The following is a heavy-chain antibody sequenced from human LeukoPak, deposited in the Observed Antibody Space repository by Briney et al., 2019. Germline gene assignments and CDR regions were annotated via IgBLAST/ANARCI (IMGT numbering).Heavy chain of an antibody. J-gene: IGHJ6*03. CDR3: AKFTIFGVVIKERDYFYMDV. CDR2: ISRSGAGT. D-gene: IGHD3-3*01. CDR1: GFTFSNYA. Sequence: PGGSLRLSCAASGFTFSNYAMNWVRQAPGKGLEWVSGISRSGAGTYYADSVKGRFTISRDNSKNTLYLQMNSLRAEDTAVYYCAKFTIFGVVIKERDYFYMDVWGKGTAVTVSS. V-gene: IGHV3-23*01.